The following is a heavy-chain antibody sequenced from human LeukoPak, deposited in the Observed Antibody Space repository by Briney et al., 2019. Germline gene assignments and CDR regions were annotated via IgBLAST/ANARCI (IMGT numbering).Heavy chain of an antibody. D-gene: IGHD3-16*02. CDR2: MNPNSGDT. Sequence: ASVKVSCKASGYTFTSYEINWVRQASGQGLEWVGWMNPNSGDTGYAQKFQGRVTMTRNTSISTAYMELSSLRSEDTAVYYCARITFGGVIVPFDYWGQGTLVSVSS. CDR1: GYTFTSYE. J-gene: IGHJ4*02. CDR3: ARITFGGVIVPFDY. V-gene: IGHV1-8*01.